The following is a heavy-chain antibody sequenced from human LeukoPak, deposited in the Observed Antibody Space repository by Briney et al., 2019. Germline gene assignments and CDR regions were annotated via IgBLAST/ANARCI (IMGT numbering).Heavy chain of an antibody. CDR1: GGSISSSSYY. D-gene: IGHD3-16*02. CDR3: ARLGDYVWGSYRYKPLRDY. CDR2: IYYSGST. V-gene: IGHV4-39*01. Sequence: SETLSLTCTVSGGSISSSSYYWGWIRQPPGKGLEWIGSIYYSGSTYYNPSLKSRVTISVDTSKNQFSLKLSSVTAADTAVYYCARLGDYVWGSYRYKPLRDYWGQGTLVTVSS. J-gene: IGHJ4*02.